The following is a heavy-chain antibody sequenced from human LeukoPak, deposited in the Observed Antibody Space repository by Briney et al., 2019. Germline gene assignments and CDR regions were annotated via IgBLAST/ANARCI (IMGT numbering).Heavy chain of an antibody. V-gene: IGHV1-46*01. CDR3: ARACEGGNTSCPNDY. Sequence: ASVKVSCKASGYTFTSYYMHWVRQAPGQGLEWMGIINPSGGSTSYAQKFQGRVTMTRDTSTSTVYMELSSLRSEDTAVYYCARACEGGNTSCPNDYWGQGTLVTVSS. J-gene: IGHJ4*02. D-gene: IGHD2-2*01. CDR1: GYTFTSYY. CDR2: INPSGGST.